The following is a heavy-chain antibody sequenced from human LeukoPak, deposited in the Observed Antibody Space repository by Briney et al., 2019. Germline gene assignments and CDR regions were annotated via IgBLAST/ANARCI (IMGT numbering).Heavy chain of an antibody. CDR2: ITATGDTA. V-gene: IGHV3-23*01. D-gene: IGHD4-23*01. J-gene: IGHJ4*02. CDR3: ARSTVAKGPYYFDY. CDR1: GFTFTKCA. Sequence: PGGSLRLSCVASGFTFTKCAMSWIRQAPGKGLEWVAIITATGDTAYYADSVKGRFTISRDNSKNTLYLQMNSLRAEDTAVYYCARSTVAKGPYYFDYWGQGTLVTVSS.